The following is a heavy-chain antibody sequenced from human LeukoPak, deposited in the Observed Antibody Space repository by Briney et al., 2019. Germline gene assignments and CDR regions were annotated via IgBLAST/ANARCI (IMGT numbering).Heavy chain of an antibody. V-gene: IGHV3-74*01. Sequence: GGSLRLPCAVSGFTFSDYWMHWIRQAPGKGLVWVSRIKPDVTSTDYADSVKGRFTISRDNAKNTLCLQMDSLRADDTAVYYCTTIRPDYWGRGTLVTVSS. D-gene: IGHD1-14*01. CDR3: TTIRPDY. CDR1: GFTFSDYW. J-gene: IGHJ4*02. CDR2: IKPDVTST.